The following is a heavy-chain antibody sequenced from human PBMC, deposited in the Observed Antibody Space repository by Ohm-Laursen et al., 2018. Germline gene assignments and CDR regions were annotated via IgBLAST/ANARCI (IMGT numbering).Heavy chain of an antibody. Sequence: SVKVSCKGSGYTFSSYGISWLRQAPGQGLEWMGWISAYTGNTKYAQKFQDRVTMTTDTPTSTAYMELKSLTSDDTAVYFCASALRDPNYFDYWGQGTLVTVSS. J-gene: IGHJ4*02. D-gene: IGHD2-21*02. CDR1: GYTFSSYG. CDR2: ISAYTGNT. V-gene: IGHV1-18*01. CDR3: ASALRDPNYFDY.